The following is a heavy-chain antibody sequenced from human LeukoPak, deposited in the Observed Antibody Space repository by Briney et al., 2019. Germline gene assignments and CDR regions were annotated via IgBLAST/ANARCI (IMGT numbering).Heavy chain of an antibody. CDR1: GGSISSYY. Sequence: PSETLSLTCTVYGGSISSYYWSWIRQPPGKGLEWIGRIYGSGSTNYNPSLKSRVTMSIDTSKNQFSLKLSSVTAADTAVYYCARGGDISGYYYSINYWGQGTLVTVSS. CDR3: ARGGDISGYYYSINY. CDR2: IYGSGST. V-gene: IGHV4-4*07. J-gene: IGHJ4*02. D-gene: IGHD3-22*01.